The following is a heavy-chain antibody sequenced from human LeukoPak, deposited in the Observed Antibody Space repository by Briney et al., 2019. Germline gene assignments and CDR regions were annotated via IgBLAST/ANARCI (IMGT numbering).Heavy chain of an antibody. J-gene: IGHJ5*02. Sequence: SETLSLTCAVYGGSFSGYYWSWIRQPPGKGLEWIGEINRSGSTNYNPSLKSRVTMSVDTSKNQFSLKLSSVTAADTAVYYCARVQYYYDSSGYYSESWFDPWGQGTLVTVSS. V-gene: IGHV4-34*01. D-gene: IGHD3-22*01. CDR2: INRSGST. CDR1: GGSFSGYY. CDR3: ARVQYYYDSSGYYSESWFDP.